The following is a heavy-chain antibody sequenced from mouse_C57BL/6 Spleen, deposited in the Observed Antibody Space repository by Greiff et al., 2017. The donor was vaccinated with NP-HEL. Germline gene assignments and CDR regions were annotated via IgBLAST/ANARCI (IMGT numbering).Heavy chain of an antibody. CDR1: GYTFTSYW. J-gene: IGHJ2*01. Sequence: VQLQQPGAELVKPGASVKMSCKASGYTFTSYWITWVKQRPGQGLEWIGDIYPGSGSPNYNEKFKSKATLTVDTSSSTAYMQLSSLTSEDSAVYYCAREGSVVAKDYWGQGTTLTVSS. D-gene: IGHD1-1*01. CDR2: IYPGSGSP. V-gene: IGHV1-55*01. CDR3: AREGSVVAKDY.